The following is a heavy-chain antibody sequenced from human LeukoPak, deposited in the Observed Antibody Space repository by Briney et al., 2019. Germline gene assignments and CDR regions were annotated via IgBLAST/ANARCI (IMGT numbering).Heavy chain of an antibody. Sequence: GGSLRLSCAVSAFTVSSNYVSWVRLAPGKGLEWVSVIYGGGSTNYADSVKGRFTISRDNSKNTLYLQMNSLRAEDTAVYHCARGHSGSYQRAFDIWGQGTMVTVSS. CDR2: IYGGGST. CDR1: AFTVSSNY. V-gene: IGHV3-66*02. J-gene: IGHJ3*02. D-gene: IGHD1-26*01. CDR3: ARGHSGSYQRAFDI.